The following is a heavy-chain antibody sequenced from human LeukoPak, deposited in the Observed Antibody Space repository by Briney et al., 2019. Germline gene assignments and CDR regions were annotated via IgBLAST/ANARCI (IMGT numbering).Heavy chain of an antibody. J-gene: IGHJ4*02. CDR2: ISWDGDNA. CDR3: AKALRPGWLQCIGN. Sequence: GGSLRLSCAASGFTFDDYTLHWVRQAPGKGLEWVSLISWDGDNAYYADSVRGRFTISRDNSKNSLILQMNSLRTEDTALYYCAKALRPGWLQCIGNWGQGTLVTVSS. D-gene: IGHD5-24*01. CDR1: GFTFDDYT. V-gene: IGHV3-43*01.